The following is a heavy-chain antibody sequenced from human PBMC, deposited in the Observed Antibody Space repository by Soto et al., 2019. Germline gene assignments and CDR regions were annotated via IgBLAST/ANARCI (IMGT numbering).Heavy chain of an antibody. D-gene: IGHD3-22*01. CDR2: IYYSGST. J-gene: IGHJ4*02. V-gene: IGHV4-31*03. CDR1: GGSISSGGYY. Sequence: SETLSLTCTVSGGSISSGGYYWSWIRQHPGKGLEWIGYIYYSGSTYYNPSLKSRVTISVDTSKNQFSLKLSSVTAADTAVYYCAREYYYDSSGYPDYWGQGTLVTVSS. CDR3: AREYYYDSSGYPDY.